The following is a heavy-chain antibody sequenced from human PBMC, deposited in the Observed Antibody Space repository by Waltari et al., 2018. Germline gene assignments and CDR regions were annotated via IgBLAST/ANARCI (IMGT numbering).Heavy chain of an antibody. CDR3: ARARWYSSSWGY. CDR2: INHSGST. CDR1: GGSFSGYY. J-gene: IGHJ4*02. V-gene: IGHV4-34*01. D-gene: IGHD6-13*01. Sequence: QVQLQQWGAGLLKPSETLSLTCAVYGGSFSGYYWSWIRQPPGKGLEWIGEINHSGSTNYNPSLKSRVTISVDTSKNQFSLKLSSVTAADTAVYHCARARWYSSSWGYWGQGTLVTVSS.